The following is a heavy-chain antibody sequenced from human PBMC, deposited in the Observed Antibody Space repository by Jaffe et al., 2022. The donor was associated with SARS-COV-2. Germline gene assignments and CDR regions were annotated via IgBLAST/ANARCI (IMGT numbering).Heavy chain of an antibody. D-gene: IGHD3-22*01. J-gene: IGHJ4*02. CDR1: GGSVSSGSYY. V-gene: IGHV4-61*01. Sequence: QVQLQESGPGLVKPSETLSLTCTVSGGSVSSGSYYWSWIRQPPGKGLEWIGYIYYSGSTNYNPSLKSRVTISVDTSKNQFSLKLSSVTAADTAVYYCARDPSYDSSGWGQGTLVTVSS. CDR2: IYYSGST. CDR3: ARDPSYDSSG.